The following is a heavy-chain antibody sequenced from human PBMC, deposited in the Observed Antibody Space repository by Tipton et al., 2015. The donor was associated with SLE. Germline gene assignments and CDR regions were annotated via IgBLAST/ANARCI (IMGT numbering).Heavy chain of an antibody. D-gene: IGHD2-2*01. J-gene: IGHJ4*02. CDR1: GFTFSGSS. Sequence: GSLRLSCAASGFTFSGSSIHWVRQASGKGPEWVGRIRSRGNSYATAYVASVKGRFTISRDDSENTAYLQMSSLKTEDTAVYYCTIGYSSNWPTGGAYWGQGTLVTVSS. V-gene: IGHV3-73*01. CDR2: IRSRGNSYAT. CDR3: TIGYSSNWPTGGAY.